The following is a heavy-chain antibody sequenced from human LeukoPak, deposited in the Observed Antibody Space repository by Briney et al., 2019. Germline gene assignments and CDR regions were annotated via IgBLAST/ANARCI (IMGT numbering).Heavy chain of an antibody. Sequence: GGSLRLSCAASGFSFISYGMHWVRQAPGKGLEWVGVISDDGRNKKYADSVKGRFTTSRDNSKDTLYLQMNSLRDEDTAVYYCAKRPSDYGDYVTYFDYWGQGTLVTVSS. V-gene: IGHV3-30*18. CDR1: GFSFISYG. J-gene: IGHJ4*02. CDR3: AKRPSDYGDYVTYFDY. D-gene: IGHD4-17*01. CDR2: ISDDGRNK.